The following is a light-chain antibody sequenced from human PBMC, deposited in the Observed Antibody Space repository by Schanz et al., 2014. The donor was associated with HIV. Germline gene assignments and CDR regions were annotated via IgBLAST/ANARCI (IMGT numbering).Light chain of an antibody. Sequence: QSVLAQPPSVSGAPGQRVTISCTGSSSNIGADYDVHWYQLLPGTAPKLLIFDNTNRPSGVPARFSASKSGTSASLAITGLQSEDEADYYCSSYAGRYTFYVFGTGTKLTVL. J-gene: IGLJ1*01. CDR1: SSNIGADYD. V-gene: IGLV1-40*01. CDR3: SSYAGRYTFYV. CDR2: DNT.